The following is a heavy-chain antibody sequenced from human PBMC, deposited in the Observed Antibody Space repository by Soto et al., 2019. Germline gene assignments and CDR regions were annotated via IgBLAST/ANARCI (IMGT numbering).Heavy chain of an antibody. CDR1: GGTFSSYT. V-gene: IGHV1-69*02. D-gene: IGHD4-17*01. CDR2: IIPILGIA. CDR3: ARSRYGDYSTYFGY. J-gene: IGHJ4*02. Sequence: QVQLVQSGAEVKKPGSSVKVSCKASGGTFSSYTISWVRQAPGQGLEWMGRIIPILGIANYAQKFQGRVTITADKSTSTSYMKLSSLRSEDTAVYYCARSRYGDYSTYFGYWGQGTLVTVSS.